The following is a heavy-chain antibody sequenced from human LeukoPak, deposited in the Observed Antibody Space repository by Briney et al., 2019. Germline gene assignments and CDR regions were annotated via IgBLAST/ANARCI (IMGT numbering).Heavy chain of an antibody. CDR1: GGSISSYY. D-gene: IGHD5-24*01. J-gene: IGHJ4*02. CDR3: ARDPIHRDDYNAD. CDR2: IYYSGST. V-gene: IGHV4-59*01. Sequence: SETLSLTCTVSGGSISSYYWSWIRQPPGKGLEWIGYIYYSGSTNYNPSLKSRVTISVDTSKNQFSLKLSSVTAADTAVYYCARDPIHRDDYNADWGQGALVSVSS.